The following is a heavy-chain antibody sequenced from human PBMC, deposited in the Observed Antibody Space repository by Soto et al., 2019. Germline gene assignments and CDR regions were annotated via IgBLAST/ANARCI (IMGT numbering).Heavy chain of an antibody. V-gene: IGHV4-30-4*01. J-gene: IGHJ3*02. Sequence: SETLSLTCTVSGGSISSGDYYWSWIRQPPGKGLEWIGYIYDSGSTYYNPSLKSRVTISVDTSKNQFSLELSSVTAADTAVYYCASEQRAFDIWGQGTMGTVSS. CDR2: IYDSGST. CDR3: ASEQRAFDI. CDR1: GGSISSGDYY.